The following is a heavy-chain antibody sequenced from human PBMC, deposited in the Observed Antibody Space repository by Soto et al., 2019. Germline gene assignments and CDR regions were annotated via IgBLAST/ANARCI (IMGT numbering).Heavy chain of an antibody. Sequence: GGSLRLSCAASGFTFSSYWMSWVRQAPGKGLEWVANIKQDGSEKYYVDSVKGRFTISRDNAKNSLYLQMNSLRAEDTAVYYCARGSTYYYDSSGYYIYYFDYWGQGTLVTVSS. J-gene: IGHJ4*02. D-gene: IGHD3-22*01. CDR3: ARGSTYYYDSSGYYIYYFDY. CDR1: GFTFSSYW. CDR2: IKQDGSEK. V-gene: IGHV3-7*03.